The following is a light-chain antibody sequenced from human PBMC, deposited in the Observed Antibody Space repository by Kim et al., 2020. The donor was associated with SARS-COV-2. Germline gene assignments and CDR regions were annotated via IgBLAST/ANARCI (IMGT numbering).Light chain of an antibody. CDR1: QSVSTN. V-gene: IGKV3-15*01. J-gene: IGKJ4*01. CDR3: QQYNDWPLP. Sequence: PGDSATLSCRASQSVSTNLAWYQHKPGQPPRLLIYDASTRATGIPVRFSGSGSGTEFTLTISSLQSEDFAIYYCQQYNDWPLPFGGGTKVDIK. CDR2: DAS.